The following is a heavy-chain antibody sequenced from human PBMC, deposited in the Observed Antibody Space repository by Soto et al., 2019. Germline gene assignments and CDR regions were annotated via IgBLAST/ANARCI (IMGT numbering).Heavy chain of an antibody. CDR1: GFTFSSYG. D-gene: IGHD6-6*01. V-gene: IGHV3-33*01. J-gene: IGHJ4*02. CDR2: IWYDGSNK. Sequence: QVQLVESGGGVVQPGRSLRLSCAASGFTFSSYGMHWVRQAPGKGLEWVAVIWYDGSNKYYADSVKGRFTISRDNSKNTLYLHMNSLRAEDTAVYYCARGIAVRHRDYGGQGTLVTVSS. CDR3: ARGIAVRHRDY.